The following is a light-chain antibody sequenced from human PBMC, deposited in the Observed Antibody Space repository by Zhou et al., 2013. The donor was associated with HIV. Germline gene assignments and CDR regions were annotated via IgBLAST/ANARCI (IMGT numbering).Light chain of an antibody. Sequence: PGERVTLSCRASQSVSSSYLTWYQQKPGQAPRLLIYGASTRATSIPARFSGSGSGTDFTLTISSLQPEDFAMYYCQQYGSSPTFGQGTRLEIK. CDR3: QQYGSSPT. CDR1: QSVSSSY. V-gene: IGKV3-20*01. CDR2: GAS. J-gene: IGKJ5*01.